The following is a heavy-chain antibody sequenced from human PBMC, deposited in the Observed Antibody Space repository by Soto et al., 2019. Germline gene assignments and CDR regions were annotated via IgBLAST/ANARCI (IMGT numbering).Heavy chain of an antibody. CDR3: ARDHGSYPNT. CDR1: GGAITSDF. J-gene: IGHJ1*01. V-gene: IGHV4-59*01. Sequence: SETLSLTCNVSGGAITSDFRSWIRQPPGKGLEWIGYVYYSGAADYKPSLKPRVTISIATSKTQFSLRLASATAADTGVYYCARDHGSYPNTWGQGILVTVSS. CDR2: VYYSGAA. D-gene: IGHD3-16*02.